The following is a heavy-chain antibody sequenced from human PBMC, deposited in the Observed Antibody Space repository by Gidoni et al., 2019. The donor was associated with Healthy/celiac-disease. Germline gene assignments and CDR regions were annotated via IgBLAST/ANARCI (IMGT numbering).Heavy chain of an antibody. D-gene: IGHD6-19*01. CDR2: INHSGST. CDR3: ARQYNRSGWYLYYYGMDV. Sequence: QVQLQQWGAGLLQPSETLSLTCAVYGGSFSGYYWSWIRQPPGKGLEWIGEINHSGSTNYNPSLKSRVTISVDTSKNQFSLKLSAVTAADTAVYYCARQYNRSGWYLYYYGMDVWGQGTTVTVSS. J-gene: IGHJ6*02. V-gene: IGHV4-34*01. CDR1: GGSFSGYY.